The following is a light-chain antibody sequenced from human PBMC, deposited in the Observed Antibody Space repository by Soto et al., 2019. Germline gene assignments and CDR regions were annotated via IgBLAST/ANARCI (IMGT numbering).Light chain of an antibody. CDR3: QQYNNWPPRYT. V-gene: IGKV3-15*01. CDR1: ESVSSN. CDR2: GAS. J-gene: IGKJ2*01. Sequence: EIVMTQSPATLSVSPGERATLSCRASESVSSNLAWYQQKPGQAPRLLIYGASTRATGIPARFSGSGSGTECTLTIRSLQSEDFAVYYCQQYNNWPPRYTFGQGTKLEIK.